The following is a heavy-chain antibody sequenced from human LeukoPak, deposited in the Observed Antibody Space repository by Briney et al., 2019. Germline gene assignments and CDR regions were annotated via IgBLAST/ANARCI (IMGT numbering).Heavy chain of an antibody. CDR1: GFTFSSYS. CDR3: ARDGPYDDYGDY. V-gene: IGHV3-21*01. D-gene: IGHD3-16*01. J-gene: IGHJ4*02. CDR2: ISSRSSYI. Sequence: GGSLRLSCAASGFTFSSYSMNWVRQAPGKGLEWVSSISSRSSYIYYADSVKGRFTISRDNAKNSLYLQMNSLRAEDTAVYYCARDGPYDDYGDYWGQGTLVTVSS.